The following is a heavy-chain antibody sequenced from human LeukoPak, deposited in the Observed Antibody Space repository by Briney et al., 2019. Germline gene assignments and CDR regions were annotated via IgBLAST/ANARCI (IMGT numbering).Heavy chain of an antibody. Sequence: SETLSLTCTVSGGSISSYYWSWIRQPPRKGLEWIGYIYYSGSTNYNPSLKSRVTISVDTSKNQFSLKLSSVTAADTAVYYCARHPWGYCSSTSCSPSWGQGTLVTVSS. J-gene: IGHJ4*02. CDR3: ARHPWGYCSSTSCSPS. V-gene: IGHV4-59*08. CDR1: GGSISSYY. D-gene: IGHD2-2*01. CDR2: IYYSGST.